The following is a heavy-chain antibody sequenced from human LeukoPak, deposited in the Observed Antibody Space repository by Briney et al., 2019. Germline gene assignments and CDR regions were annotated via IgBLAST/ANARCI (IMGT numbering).Heavy chain of an antibody. V-gene: IGHV4-59*08. Sequence: SETLSLTCTVSGGSISSYYWSWIRQPPGKGLEWIGYIYYSGSTNYNPSLKSRVTISVDTSKNQFSLKLSSATAADTAVYYCARQPNDYGDYDWFDPWGQGTLVTVSS. CDR3: ARQPNDYGDYDWFDP. CDR1: GGSISSYY. J-gene: IGHJ5*02. D-gene: IGHD4-17*01. CDR2: IYYSGST.